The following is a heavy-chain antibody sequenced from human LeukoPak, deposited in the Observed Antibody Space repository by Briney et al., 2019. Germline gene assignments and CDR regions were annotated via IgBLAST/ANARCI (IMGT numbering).Heavy chain of an antibody. CDR1: GYPFTGYY. CDR2: INPNSGFT. Sequence: ASEKVSCKASGYPFTGYYLHWVRQAPGQGLEWMGWINPNSGFTNYAQKFQGRVTMTRDTSISTAYMALSRLRSDDTAVYYCARLADCSSSSCRSFDYWGQGTLVTVSS. CDR3: ARLADCSSSSCRSFDY. J-gene: IGHJ4*02. D-gene: IGHD2-2*01. V-gene: IGHV1-2*02.